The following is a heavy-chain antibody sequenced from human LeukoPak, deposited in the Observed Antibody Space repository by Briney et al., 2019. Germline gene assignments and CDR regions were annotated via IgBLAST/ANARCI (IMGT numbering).Heavy chain of an antibody. D-gene: IGHD6-13*01. V-gene: IGHV4-4*07. CDR1: GGSVSSYY. CDR2: IYASGST. J-gene: IGHJ4*02. Sequence: SETLSLTCTVSGGSVSSYYWSWFRQPAGKGLEWIGRIYASGSTNYNPSLKSRVTMSVDTSQNQFSLKLSSVTAADTAVYYCARGRVAAAGTPDYWGQGTLVTVSS. CDR3: ARGRVAAAGTPDY.